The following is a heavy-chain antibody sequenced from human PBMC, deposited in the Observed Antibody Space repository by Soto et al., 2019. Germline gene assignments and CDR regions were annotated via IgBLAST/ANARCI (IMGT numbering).Heavy chain of an antibody. D-gene: IGHD6-13*01. J-gene: IGHJ4*02. Sequence: GGSLRLSCAASGFTFSSYGMHWVRQAPGKGLEWVAVIWYDGSNKYYADSVKGRFTISRDNSKNTLYLQMNSLRAEDTAVYYCAREAAAGQTYYFDYWGQGTLVNVSS. CDR1: GFTFSSYG. V-gene: IGHV3-33*01. CDR2: IWYDGSNK. CDR3: AREAAAGQTYYFDY.